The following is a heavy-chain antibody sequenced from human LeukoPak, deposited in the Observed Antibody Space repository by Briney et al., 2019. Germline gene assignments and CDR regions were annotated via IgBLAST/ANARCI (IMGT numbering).Heavy chain of an antibody. CDR2: IYPGDSDT. Sequence: GESLKISCKGSGYSFISYWIGWVRRLPGKGREWMGIIYPGDSDTRYSPSFQGQVTISADKSISTAYLQWSSLKASDTAMYYCARRDSSSWQSYDYWGQGTLVTV. J-gene: IGHJ4*02. CDR1: GYSFISYW. V-gene: IGHV5-51*01. D-gene: IGHD6-13*01. CDR3: ARRDSSSWQSYDY.